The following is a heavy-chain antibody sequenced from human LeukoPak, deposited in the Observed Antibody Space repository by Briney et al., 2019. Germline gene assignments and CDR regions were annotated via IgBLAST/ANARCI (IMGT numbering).Heavy chain of an antibody. Sequence: GGSLRLSCAASGFTFSSYSMNWVRQAPGKGLEGVSSISSSSSYIYYADSVKGRFTISRDNAKNSLYLQMNSLRAEDTAVYYCARDEYYYYYMDVWGKGTTVTVSS. J-gene: IGHJ6*03. CDR2: ISSSSSYI. CDR1: GFTFSSYS. V-gene: IGHV3-21*01. CDR3: ARDEYYYYYMDV.